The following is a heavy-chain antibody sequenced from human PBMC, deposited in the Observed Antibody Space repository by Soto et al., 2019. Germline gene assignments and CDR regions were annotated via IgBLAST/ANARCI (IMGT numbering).Heavy chain of an antibody. Sequence: QVQLVQSGAEEKKPGASVKVSCKAAGYTFTSYAMHWVRQAPGQRLEWMGWIKAGNVNTKYSQKFQGRVTITRDTSAGTAYMELSSLRSEDTAVYYCARSIVVVAALDYWGQGTLVTVSS. CDR2: IKAGNVNT. D-gene: IGHD2-21*02. CDR3: ARSIVVVAALDY. CDR1: GYTFTSYA. J-gene: IGHJ4*02. V-gene: IGHV1-3*05.